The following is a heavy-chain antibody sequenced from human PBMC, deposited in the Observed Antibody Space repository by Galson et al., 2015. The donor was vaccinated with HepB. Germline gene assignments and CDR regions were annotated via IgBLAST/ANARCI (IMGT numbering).Heavy chain of an antibody. V-gene: IGHV1-69-2*01. CDR2: VDPEDGET. Sequence: VKVSCKVSGYTFTAYYMHWVQQAPGKGLEWMGLVDPEDGETIYAEKFQGRVTITADTSTDTAYMELSSLRSEDTAVYYCATARNYGDYVPLDYWGQGTLVTVSS. J-gene: IGHJ4*02. CDR1: GYTFTAYY. D-gene: IGHD4-17*01. CDR3: ATARNYGDYVPLDY.